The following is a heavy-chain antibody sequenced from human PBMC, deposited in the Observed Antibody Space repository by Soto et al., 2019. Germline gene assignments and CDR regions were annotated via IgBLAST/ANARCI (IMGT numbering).Heavy chain of an antibody. Sequence: PSETLSVTCTVSGDSVSSGGYYWSWIRQPPGKGLEWIGYIYSSGSANYNPSLKSRVTISRDTSKNQISLKVASVTAADTAGYYCARGFSSVSMDAWGQGTTVTVSS. D-gene: IGHD6-19*01. CDR1: GDSVSSGGYY. J-gene: IGHJ6*02. CDR2: IYSSGSA. V-gene: IGHV4-61*08. CDR3: ARGFSSVSMDA.